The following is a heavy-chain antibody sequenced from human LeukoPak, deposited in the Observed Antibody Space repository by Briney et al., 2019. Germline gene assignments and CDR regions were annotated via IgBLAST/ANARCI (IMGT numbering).Heavy chain of an antibody. CDR3: AKGAYCGGDCQSGGYCYYYYGMDV. D-gene: IGHD2-21*02. Sequence: GGSLRLSCAASGFTFSSYAMSWVRQAPGKGLEWVSAISGSGGSTYYADSVKGRFTISRDNSKNTLYLQMNSLRAEDTAVYYCAKGAYCGGDCQSGGYCYYYYGMDVWGKGTTVTVSS. CDR2: ISGSGGST. V-gene: IGHV3-23*01. CDR1: GFTFSSYA. J-gene: IGHJ6*04.